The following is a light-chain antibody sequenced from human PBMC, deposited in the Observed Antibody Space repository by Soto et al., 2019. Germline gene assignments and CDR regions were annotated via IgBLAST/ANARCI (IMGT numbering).Light chain of an antibody. V-gene: IGKV2-30*01. CDR1: QSLAYSDGNTY. Sequence: DVVMTQSPLSLPVTLGQPASISCRSSQSLAYSDGNTYLNWFQQRPGQSPRRLIYKVSNRDAGAPDRFSGSGSGTDFTLKISRVEAEDVGVYYCMQGTHWPPYTFGQGTKLEIK. J-gene: IGKJ2*01. CDR2: KVS. CDR3: MQGTHWPPYT.